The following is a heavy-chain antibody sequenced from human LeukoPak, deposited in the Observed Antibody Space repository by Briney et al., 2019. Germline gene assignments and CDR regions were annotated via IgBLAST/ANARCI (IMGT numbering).Heavy chain of an antibody. CDR2: IYYSGST. CDR3: ARASEDYYYYYMDV. J-gene: IGHJ6*03. D-gene: IGHD1-14*01. CDR1: GGSISSYF. V-gene: IGHV4-59*01. Sequence: SETLSLTCTVSGGSISSYFWSWIRQPPGKGLQWIGYIYYSGSTIYNPSLKSRVTISVDTSKNQFFLKLSSVTAADTAVYYCARASEDYYYYYMDVWGKGTTVTISS.